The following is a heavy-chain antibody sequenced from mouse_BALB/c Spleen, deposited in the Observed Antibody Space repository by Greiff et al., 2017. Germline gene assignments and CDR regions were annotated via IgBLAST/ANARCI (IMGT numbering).Heavy chain of an antibody. CDR2: IDPANGNA. Sequence: EVKLQESGAELVKPGASVKLSCTASGFNIKDTYMHWVKQRPEQGLEWIGRIDPANGNAKYDPKFQGKATITADTSSNTAYLQLSSLTSEDTAVYYCARSVDYWGQGTTLTVSS. CDR1: GFNIKDTY. V-gene: IGHV14-3*02. J-gene: IGHJ2*01. CDR3: ARSVDY.